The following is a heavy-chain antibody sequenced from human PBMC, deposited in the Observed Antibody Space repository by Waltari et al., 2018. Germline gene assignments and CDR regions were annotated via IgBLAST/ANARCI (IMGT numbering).Heavy chain of an antibody. D-gene: IGHD6-13*01. J-gene: IGHJ4*02. Sequence: QVQLQELGPGLVKPSETLSLTCAVSGYSISSGYYWGWIRQPPGKGLEWIGSIYHSGSTYYNPSLKSRVTISVDTSKNQFSLKLSSVTAADTAVYYCARGLAAAGKRFDYWGQGTLVTVSS. V-gene: IGHV4-38-2*01. CDR1: GYSISSGYY. CDR3: ARGLAAAGKRFDY. CDR2: IYHSGST.